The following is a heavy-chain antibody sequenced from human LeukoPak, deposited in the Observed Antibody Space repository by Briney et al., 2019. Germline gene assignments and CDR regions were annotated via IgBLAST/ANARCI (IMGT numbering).Heavy chain of an antibody. CDR3: TTLSYAAAPT. Sequence: GGSLRLSCAASGFTFSNAWMSSVRQAPGKGLEWVSRVRSETDGGTTDYAAPVQGRFTISRDDSKNTLYLKMNSLETDDSAVYYCTTLSYAAAPTWGQGTLVTVSS. CDR1: GFTFSNAW. D-gene: IGHD2-2*01. CDR2: VRSETDGGTT. V-gene: IGHV3-15*01. J-gene: IGHJ5*02.